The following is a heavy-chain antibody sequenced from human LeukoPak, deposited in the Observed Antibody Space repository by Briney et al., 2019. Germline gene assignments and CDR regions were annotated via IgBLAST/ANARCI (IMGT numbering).Heavy chain of an antibody. V-gene: IGHV1-2*02. J-gene: IGHJ4*02. D-gene: IGHD2-15*01. CDR3: ARVCSGGSCYGSTFDI. CDR1: GYTFTGYY. Sequence: ASVKVSCKASGYTFTGYYMHWVRQAPGQGLEWMGWINPNSGGTNYAQKFQGRVTMTRDTSISTAYMELSRLRSDDTAVYYCARVCSGGSCYGSTFDIWGQGTLVTVSS. CDR2: INPNSGGT.